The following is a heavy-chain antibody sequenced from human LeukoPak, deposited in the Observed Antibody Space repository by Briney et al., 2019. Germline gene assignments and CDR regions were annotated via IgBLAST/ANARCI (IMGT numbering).Heavy chain of an antibody. CDR3: AKAPPSGYYYFDY. CDR1: GFTFSSYG. Sequence: GGSLRLSCAASGFTFSSYGMHWVRQAPGKGLEWVAFIRYDGSNKYYADSVKGRFTISRDNSKNTLYLQMNSLRAEDTAVYYCAKAPPSGYYYFDYWGQGTLVTVSS. D-gene: IGHD3-22*01. CDR2: IRYDGSNK. J-gene: IGHJ4*02. V-gene: IGHV3-30*02.